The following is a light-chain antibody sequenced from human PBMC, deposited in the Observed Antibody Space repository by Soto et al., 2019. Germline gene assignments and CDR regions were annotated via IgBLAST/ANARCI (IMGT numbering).Light chain of an antibody. CDR1: SSDVGGYNY. V-gene: IGLV2-11*01. Sequence: QSALTQPRSVSGSPGQSVTISCTGTSSDVGGYNYVSWYQQHPGKAPKLMISDVNKRPSGVPDRFSGSKSGNTASLTISGLQAEDEADYHCCSYTTSTTQVFGGGTKLTVL. CDR3: CSYTTSTTQV. J-gene: IGLJ2*01. CDR2: DVN.